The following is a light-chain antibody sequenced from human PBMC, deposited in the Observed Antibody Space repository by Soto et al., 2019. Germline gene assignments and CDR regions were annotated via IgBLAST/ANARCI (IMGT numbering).Light chain of an antibody. Sequence: DIQMTQSPSTLSASVGDRVTITCRASQSISTWLAWYQQEPGKDPKLLIHKASSLQSGVPSRFSGGGSGTDFTLTISSLHPHDFATYYCQQYKSYSPTFGQGTRVEIK. CDR2: KAS. CDR1: QSISTW. V-gene: IGKV1-5*03. CDR3: QQYKSYSPT. J-gene: IGKJ1*01.